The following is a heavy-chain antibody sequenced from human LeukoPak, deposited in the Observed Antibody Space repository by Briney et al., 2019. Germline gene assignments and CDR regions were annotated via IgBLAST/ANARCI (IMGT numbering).Heavy chain of an antibody. D-gene: IGHD6-13*01. CDR2: IYYNGGT. V-gene: IGHV4-30-4*01. J-gene: IGHJ4*02. Sequence: PSQTLSLTCIVSGGSISNGGYYWSWIRQPPGKGLEWIGYIYYNGGTYCNPSLKSRVTISVDTSKNQFSLRLSSVTAADTAVYYCAGSIAAANFDYWGQGTLVTVSS. CDR3: AGSIAAANFDY. CDR1: GGSISNGGYY.